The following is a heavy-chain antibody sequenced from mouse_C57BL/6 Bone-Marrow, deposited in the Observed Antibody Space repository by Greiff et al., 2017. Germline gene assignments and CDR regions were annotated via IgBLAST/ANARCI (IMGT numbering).Heavy chain of an antibody. Sequence: VQRVESGAELARPGASVKLSCKASGYTFTSYGISWVKQRTGQGLEWIGEIYPRSGNTYYNEKFKGKATLTADKSSSTAYMELRSLTSEDSAVYFCANGNSYYFDYWGQGTTLTVSS. CDR3: ANGNSYYFDY. V-gene: IGHV1-81*01. J-gene: IGHJ2*01. D-gene: IGHD2-1*01. CDR1: GYTFTSYG. CDR2: IYPRSGNT.